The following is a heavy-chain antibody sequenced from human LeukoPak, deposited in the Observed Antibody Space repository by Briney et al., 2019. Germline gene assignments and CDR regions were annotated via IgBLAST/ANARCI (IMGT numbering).Heavy chain of an antibody. CDR3: VISSGGKGGYYFDF. CDR1: GFTFSSYE. CDR2: ISGSSSTI. Sequence: GGSLRLSCAASGFTFSSYEMNWVRQPPGKGLEWVSYISGSSSTIYYADSVKGRFTISRDNAKNSLYLQVNSLRAEDTGVYYWVISSGGKGGYYFDFWGQGTLVTVSA. J-gene: IGHJ4*02. V-gene: IGHV3-48*03. D-gene: IGHD6-19*01.